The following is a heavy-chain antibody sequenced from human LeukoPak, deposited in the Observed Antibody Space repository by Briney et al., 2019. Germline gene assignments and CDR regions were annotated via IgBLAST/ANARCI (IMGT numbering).Heavy chain of an antibody. D-gene: IGHD3-16*01. CDR1: GYTFTSYH. J-gene: IGHJ4*02. Sequence: GASVKVSCKASGYTFTSYHMHWVRQAPGQGLEWMGLINLSGGSTTYAQRFQGRVTLTRDTSTSTVYMELSSLRSEDTAVYYCARDYVEDIPMIKDYWGQGTLVTVSS. CDR2: INLSGGST. V-gene: IGHV1-46*01. CDR3: ARDYVEDIPMIKDY.